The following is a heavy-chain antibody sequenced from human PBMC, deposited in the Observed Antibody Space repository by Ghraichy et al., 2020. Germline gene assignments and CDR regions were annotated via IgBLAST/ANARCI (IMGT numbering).Heavy chain of an antibody. D-gene: IGHD3-22*01. V-gene: IGHV2-26*01. Sequence: SGPTLVKPTETLTLTCTVSGFSLSNARMGVSWIRQPPGKALEWLAHIFSNDEKSYSTSLKSRLTISKDTSKSQVVLTMTNMDPVDTATYYCARIGEGLGGYYPIVAFDIWGQGTMVTVSS. CDR1: GFSLSNARMG. J-gene: IGHJ3*02. CDR2: IFSNDEK. CDR3: ARIGEGLGGYYPIVAFDI.